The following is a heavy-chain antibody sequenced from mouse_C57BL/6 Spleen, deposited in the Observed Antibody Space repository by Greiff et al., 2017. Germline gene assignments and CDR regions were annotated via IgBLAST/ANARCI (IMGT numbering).Heavy chain of an antibody. D-gene: IGHD1-1*01. CDR2: IYPRSGNT. Sequence: VKLQQSGPVLARPGASVKLSCKASGYTFTRYGISWVKQSTGQGLEWIGEIYPRSGNTYYNEKFKGKATLTADKSSNTAYMVLRNLTSEDSAVYFCANFGSTRYYFDYWGQGTTLTVSS. J-gene: IGHJ2*01. CDR3: ANFGSTRYYFDY. CDR1: GYTFTRYG. V-gene: IGHV1-81*01.